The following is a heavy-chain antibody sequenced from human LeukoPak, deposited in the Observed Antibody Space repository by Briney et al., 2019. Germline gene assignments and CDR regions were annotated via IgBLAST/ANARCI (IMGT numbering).Heavy chain of an antibody. D-gene: IGHD5-24*01. CDR3: AKDQSGDGYNPTFDY. CDR1: GFTFSSYG. Sequence: GGSLRLSCAASGFTFSSYGMHWVRQAPGKGLEWVAFIRYGGSNKYYADSVKGRFTISRDNSKNTLYLQMNSLRAEDTAVYYCAKDQSGDGYNPTFDYWGQGTLVTVSS. V-gene: IGHV3-30*02. J-gene: IGHJ4*02. CDR2: IRYGGSNK.